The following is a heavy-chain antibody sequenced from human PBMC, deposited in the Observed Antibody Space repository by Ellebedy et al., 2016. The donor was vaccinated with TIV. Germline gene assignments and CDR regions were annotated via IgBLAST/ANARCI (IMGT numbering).Heavy chain of an antibody. CDR1: GFTFADYD. J-gene: IGHJ4*02. V-gene: IGHV3-20*04. D-gene: IGHD6-19*01. CDR2: INYNGGSP. Sequence: PGGSLRLSCAASGFTFADYDMTWVRQVPGKGLEWVSGINYNGGSPTYADSVKGRFTISRDNAKNSLYLQMNSLTAEDTALYYCARDPWLVMDYWGQGNLVTVSS. CDR3: ARDPWLVMDY.